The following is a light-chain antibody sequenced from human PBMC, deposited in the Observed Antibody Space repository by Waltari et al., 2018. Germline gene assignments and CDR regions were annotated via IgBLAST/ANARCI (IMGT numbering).Light chain of an antibody. J-gene: IGKJ4*01. CDR1: QDIGSW. CDR3: QQAKNFPAVS. CDR2: VAT. Sequence: DIQMTQSPSSVSASVGDRVTINCRASQDIGSWLAWYQPKPGKAPKRLIYVATNLQSGVPSRFSGSGSGTDFTLTISGLQADDSAIYYCQQAKNFPAVSFGGGTKVEIK. V-gene: IGKV1-12*01.